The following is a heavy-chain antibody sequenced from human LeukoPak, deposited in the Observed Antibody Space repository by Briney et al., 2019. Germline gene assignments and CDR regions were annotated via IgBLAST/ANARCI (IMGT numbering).Heavy chain of an antibody. CDR3: ARDRGGAYDFWSGYYTGYFDY. V-gene: IGHV3-21*01. D-gene: IGHD3-3*01. Sequence: GGSLRLSCAASGFTFSSYSMNWVRQAPGKGLEWVSFISSSSSYIYYADSVKGQFTISRDNAKNSLYLQMNSLRAEDTAVYYCARDRGGAYDFWSGYYTGYFDYWGQGTLVPVSS. CDR1: GFTFSSYS. J-gene: IGHJ4*02. CDR2: ISSSSSYI.